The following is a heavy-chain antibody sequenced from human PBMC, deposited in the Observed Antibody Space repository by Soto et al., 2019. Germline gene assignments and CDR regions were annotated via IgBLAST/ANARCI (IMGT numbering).Heavy chain of an antibody. CDR1: GYTFASYG. V-gene: IGHV1-18*03. J-gene: IGHJ3*02. D-gene: IGHD2-15*01. Sequence: ASVKVSCKASGYTFASYGISWVRQAPGQGLEWMGWISAYNGNTNYAQKLQGRVTMTADTSTDTAYMELSSPRSEDMAVYYCATVLIRPQDAFDIWGQGTMVTVSS. CDR3: ATVLIRPQDAFDI. CDR2: ISAYNGNT.